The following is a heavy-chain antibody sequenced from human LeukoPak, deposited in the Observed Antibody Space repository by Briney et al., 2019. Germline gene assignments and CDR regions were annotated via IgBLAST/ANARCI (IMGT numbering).Heavy chain of an antibody. CDR3: ARDQTRNDVYYND. CDR2: INPSGGST. CDR1: GYTFTSYY. D-gene: IGHD1-1*01. Sequence: RASVNVSCKASGYTFTSYYMHWVRQAPGQGLEWMGIINPSGGSTSYAQKFQGRVTMTRDTSTSTVYMELSSLRSEDTAVYYCARDQTRNDVYYNDWGQGTLVTVSS. J-gene: IGHJ4*02. V-gene: IGHV1-46*01.